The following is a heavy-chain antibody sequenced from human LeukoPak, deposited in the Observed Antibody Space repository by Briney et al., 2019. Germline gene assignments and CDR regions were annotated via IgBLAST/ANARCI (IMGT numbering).Heavy chain of an antibody. CDR1: GGSFSGYY. CDR3: ARANAGGAYYYDSSGPLYKTYYYYYMDV. Sequence: PSETLSLTCAVYGGSFSGYYWSWIRQPPGKGLEWIGEINHSGSTNYNPSLKRRVTISVDTSKNQFSLKLRSVTAADTAVYYCARANAGGAYYYDSSGPLYKTYYYYYMDVWGKGTTVTVSS. CDR2: INHSGST. J-gene: IGHJ6*03. D-gene: IGHD3-22*01. V-gene: IGHV4-34*01.